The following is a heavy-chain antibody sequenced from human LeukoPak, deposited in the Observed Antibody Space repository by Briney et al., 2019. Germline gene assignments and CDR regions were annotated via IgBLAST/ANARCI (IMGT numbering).Heavy chain of an antibody. CDR3: ARGTVPAASNPPTFDY. J-gene: IGHJ4*02. CDR1: GGSCSGYY. V-gene: IGHV4-34*01. Sequence: SETLSLXCAVYGGSCSGYYWSWIRRPPGKGLEWIGEINHSGSTNYNPSLKSRVTISVDTSKNQFSLKLSSVTAADTAVYYCARGTVPAASNPPTFDYWGQGTLVTVSS. D-gene: IGHD2-2*01. CDR2: INHSGST.